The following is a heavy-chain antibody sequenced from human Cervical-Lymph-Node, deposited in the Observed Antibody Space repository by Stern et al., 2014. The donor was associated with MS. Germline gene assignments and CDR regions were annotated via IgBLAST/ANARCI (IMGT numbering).Heavy chain of an antibody. CDR1: GYTFTNYY. Sequence: QMQLVQSGAEVKKPGASVKVSCKASGYTFTNYYLHWVRQAPGQGLEWMGIINPRDGSASYAQKFQGRVTMTRDTSTSTVYMEMSSLRSEDTAVYFCAGGHTFDYWGQGTLVTVSS. J-gene: IGHJ4*02. V-gene: IGHV1-46*01. CDR3: AGGHTFDY. CDR2: INPRDGSA.